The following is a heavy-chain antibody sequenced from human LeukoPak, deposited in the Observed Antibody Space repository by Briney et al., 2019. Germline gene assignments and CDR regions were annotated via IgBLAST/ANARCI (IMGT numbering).Heavy chain of an antibody. J-gene: IGHJ4*02. CDR3: ALSTYYYGSGNYGGFDY. V-gene: IGHV3-20*04. Sequence: GGSLRLSCAASGFSFDDYGMSWVRQAPGKGLEWVSGINWNGGSTGYVDSVKGRFTISRDNAKNSLYLQMNSLRAEDTALYYCALSTYYYGSGNYGGFDYWGQGTLVTVSS. D-gene: IGHD3-10*01. CDR1: GFSFDDYG. CDR2: INWNGGST.